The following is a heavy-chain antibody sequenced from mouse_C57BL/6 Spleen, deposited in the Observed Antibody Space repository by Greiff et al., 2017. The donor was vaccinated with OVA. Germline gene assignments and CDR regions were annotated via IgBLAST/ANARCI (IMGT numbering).Heavy chain of an antibody. CDR3: ARSPGGSSPYAMDY. V-gene: IGHV1-18*01. CDR2: INPNNGGT. J-gene: IGHJ4*01. CDR1: GYTFTDYN. D-gene: IGHD1-1*01. Sequence: VQLQQSGPELVKPGASVKIPCKASGYTFTDYNMDWVKQSHGKSLEWIGDINPNNGGTIYNQKFKGKATLTVDKSSSTAYMELRSLTSEDTAVYYCARSPGGSSPYAMDYWGQGTSVTVSS.